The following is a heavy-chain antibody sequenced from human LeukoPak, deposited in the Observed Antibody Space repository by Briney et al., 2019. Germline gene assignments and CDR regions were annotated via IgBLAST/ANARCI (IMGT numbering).Heavy chain of an antibody. Sequence: GGSLRLSCAASGFTFSSYAMHWVRQAPGKGLEYVSAISSNGGSTYYANSVKGRFTISRDNSKNTLYLQMGSLRAEDMAVYYCGGGLGVPGGFDYWGQGTLVTVSS. D-gene: IGHD3-16*01. CDR2: ISSNGGST. CDR1: GFTFSSYA. V-gene: IGHV3-64*01. J-gene: IGHJ4*02. CDR3: GGGLGVPGGFDY.